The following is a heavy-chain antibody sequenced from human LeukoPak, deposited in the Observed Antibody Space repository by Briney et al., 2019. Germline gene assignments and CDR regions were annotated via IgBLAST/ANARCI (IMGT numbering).Heavy chain of an antibody. D-gene: IGHD6-19*01. J-gene: IGHJ2*01. CDR2: IYHSGST. Sequence: PSETLSLTCAVSGYSISSGYYWGWIRQPPGKGLEWIGGIYHSGSTYYNPSLKSRVTISVDTSKNQFSLKLSSVTAADTAVYYCARAAVQYWYFDLWGRGTLVTVSS. CDR1: GYSISSGYY. V-gene: IGHV4-38-2*01. CDR3: ARAAVQYWYFDL.